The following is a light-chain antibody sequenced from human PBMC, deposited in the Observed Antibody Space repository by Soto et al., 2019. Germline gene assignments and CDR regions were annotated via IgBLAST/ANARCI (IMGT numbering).Light chain of an antibody. Sequence: QSVLTQPPSASGSPGQSVTISCTGTSSDVGGYNYVSWYQQHPGKAPKLMIYEVSKRPSGVPDRFSGSKSGNTASLTVSGLQTEDEADYYCSSYGGSNNLDFGTGTKLTVL. CDR3: SSYGGSNNLD. V-gene: IGLV2-8*01. CDR1: SSDVGGYNY. J-gene: IGLJ1*01. CDR2: EVS.